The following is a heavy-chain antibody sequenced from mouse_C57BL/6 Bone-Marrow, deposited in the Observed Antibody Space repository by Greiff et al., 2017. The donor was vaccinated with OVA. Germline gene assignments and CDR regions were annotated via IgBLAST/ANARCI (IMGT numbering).Heavy chain of an antibody. V-gene: IGHV1-39*01. Sequence: VQLQQSGPELVKPGASVKISCKASGYSFTDYNMNWVKQSNGKSLEWIGVINPNYGTTSYNQKFKGKATLTVDQSASTAYMQLNSRTSEDSAVYYCEFYYGTTGAYWGQGTLVTVSA. J-gene: IGHJ3*01. CDR3: EFYYGTTGAY. CDR2: INPNYGTT. CDR1: GYSFTDYN. D-gene: IGHD2-1*01.